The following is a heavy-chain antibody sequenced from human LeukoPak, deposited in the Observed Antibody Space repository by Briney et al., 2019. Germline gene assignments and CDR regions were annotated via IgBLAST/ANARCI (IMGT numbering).Heavy chain of an antibody. CDR1: GGSFSGYY. CDR2: IYYSGST. V-gene: IGHV4-34*01. Sequence: SETLSLTCAVYGGSFSGYYWGWIRQPPGKGLEWIGTIYYSGSTYYNPSLKSRVTISIDTSKNQFSLKLTSVTAADTAVYYCGTGTTDSWGQGTLVTVSP. D-gene: IGHD1-7*01. CDR3: GTGTTDS. J-gene: IGHJ4*02.